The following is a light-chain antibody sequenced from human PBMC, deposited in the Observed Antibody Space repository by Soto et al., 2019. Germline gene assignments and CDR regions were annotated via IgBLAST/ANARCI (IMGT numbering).Light chain of an antibody. J-gene: IGKJ1*01. V-gene: IGKV1-8*01. CDR2: AAS. Sequence: AIRMTQSPSSLSASTGDRVTITCRARQGISSYLAWYQQKPGKAPKLLIYAASTLQSGVPSRFSGSGSGTDFTLTISCLQSEDFATYYCQQYYSYPPTFGHGTKVDIK. CDR3: QQYYSYPPT. CDR1: QGISSY.